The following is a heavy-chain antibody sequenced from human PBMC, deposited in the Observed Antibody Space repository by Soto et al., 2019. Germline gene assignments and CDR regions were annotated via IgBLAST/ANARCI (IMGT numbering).Heavy chain of an antibody. Sequence: EVQLLESGGGLVQPGGSLRLSCAASGFTFSSYAMSWVRQAPGKGLEWVSAISGSGGSTYYADSVKGRFTISRDNSKNTLYLQMNGLRAEDTAVYYCAKDPFGSGSLRWYFDLWGRGTLVTVSS. D-gene: IGHD3-10*01. CDR2: ISGSGGST. CDR3: AKDPFGSGSLRWYFDL. CDR1: GFTFSSYA. J-gene: IGHJ2*01. V-gene: IGHV3-23*01.